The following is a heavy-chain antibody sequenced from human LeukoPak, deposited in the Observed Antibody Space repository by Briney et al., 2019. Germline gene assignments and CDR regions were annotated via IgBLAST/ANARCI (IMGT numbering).Heavy chain of an antibody. CDR3: AAADPYYYYYMDV. CDR1: GGTFSSYA. D-gene: IGHD6-13*01. CDR2: IIPIFGTA. J-gene: IGHJ6*03. Sequence: SVKVSCKASGGTFSSYAISWVRQAPGQGLEWMGRIIPIFGTANYAQKFQGRVTITTDESTSTAYMELSSLRSEDTAVYYCAAADPYYYYYMDVWGKGTTVTVSS. V-gene: IGHV1-69*05.